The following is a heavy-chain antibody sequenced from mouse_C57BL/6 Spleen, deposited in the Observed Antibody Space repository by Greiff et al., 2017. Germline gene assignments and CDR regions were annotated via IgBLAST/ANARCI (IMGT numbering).Heavy chain of an antibody. CDR1: GYTFTDYY. D-gene: IGHD3-2*02. V-gene: IGHV1-26*01. CDR2: INPNNGGT. J-gene: IGHJ4*01. CDR3: ARDSSGHAGDY. Sequence: VQLQQSGPELVKPGASVKISCKASGYTFTDYYMNWVKQSHGKSLEWIGDINPNNGGTSYNQKFKGKATLTVDKSSSTAYMELRSLTSEDSAVYYCARDSSGHAGDYWGQGTSVTVSS.